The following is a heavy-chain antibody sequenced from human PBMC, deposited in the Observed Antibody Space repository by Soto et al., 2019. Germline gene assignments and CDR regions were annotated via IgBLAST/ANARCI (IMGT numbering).Heavy chain of an antibody. J-gene: IGHJ6*02. CDR2: IIPILGET. CDR3: ARGLGGRMDD. D-gene: IGHD3-16*01. CDR1: GTIFSSYT. V-gene: IGHV1-69*08. Sequence: QVQLVQSGAEVKKPGSSVRVSCKASGTIFSSYTISWVRQAPGQGLEWMGRIIPILGETNSAQKFQGRVTLTADKSTNTAYMQLNSLRLEDTAVYYCARGLGGRMDDWGQGTTVTVCS.